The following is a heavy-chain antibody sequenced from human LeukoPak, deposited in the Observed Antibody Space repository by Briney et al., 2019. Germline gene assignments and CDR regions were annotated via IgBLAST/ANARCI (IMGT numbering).Heavy chain of an antibody. Sequence: SETLSLTCTVSGGPISSSSYYWGWIRQPPGKGLEWIGSIYYSGSTYYNPSLKSRVTISVDTSKNQFSLKLSSVTAADTAVYYCARHRWELQKASFDYWGQGTLVTVSS. D-gene: IGHD1-26*01. V-gene: IGHV4-39*01. CDR1: GGPISSSSYY. CDR3: ARHRWELQKASFDY. J-gene: IGHJ4*02. CDR2: IYYSGST.